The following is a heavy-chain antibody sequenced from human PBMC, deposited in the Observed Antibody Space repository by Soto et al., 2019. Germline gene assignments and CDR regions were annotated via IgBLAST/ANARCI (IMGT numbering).Heavy chain of an antibody. D-gene: IGHD2-8*01. CDR3: AKNGHPPYYYYGMDV. CDR2: INAGNGNT. CDR1: GYTFTSYA. V-gene: IGHV1-3*01. J-gene: IGHJ6*02. Sequence: ASVKVSCKASGYTFTSYAMHWVRQAPGQRLEWMGWINAGNGNTKYSQKFQGRVTMTIDTSTTTAYLELRRLTYDDTALYFCAKNGHPPYYYYGMDVWGQGTTVTVS.